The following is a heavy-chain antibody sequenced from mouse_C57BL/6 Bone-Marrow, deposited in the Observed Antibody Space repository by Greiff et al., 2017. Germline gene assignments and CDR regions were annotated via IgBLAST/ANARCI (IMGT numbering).Heavy chain of an antibody. Sequence: EVMLVESGGGLVQPKGSLKLSCAASGFTFNTYAMHWVRQAPGKGLEWVARLRSKSSNYATYYADSVKDRFTISRDDSQSMLYLQMNNLKTEDTAMYYCVLNWSFAYWGQGTLVTVSA. V-gene: IGHV10-3*01. J-gene: IGHJ3*01. D-gene: IGHD4-1*01. CDR3: VLNWSFAY. CDR1: GFTFNTYA. CDR2: LRSKSSNYAT.